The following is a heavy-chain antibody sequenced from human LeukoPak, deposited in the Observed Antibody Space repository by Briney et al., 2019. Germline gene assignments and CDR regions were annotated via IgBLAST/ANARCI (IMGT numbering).Heavy chain of an antibody. J-gene: IGHJ4*02. V-gene: IGHV4-59*01. D-gene: IGHD3-3*01. CDR3: ARARFGSSNYFDY. Sequence: SETLSLTCTVSGGSLSNYFWSWIRQPPGKGLEWIGYIYYSGRTNYNPSLKSRVTTSVDTSKNQFSLNLRSVTAADTAVYYCARARFGSSNYFDYWGQGSLVTVSS. CDR2: IYYSGRT. CDR1: GGSLSNYF.